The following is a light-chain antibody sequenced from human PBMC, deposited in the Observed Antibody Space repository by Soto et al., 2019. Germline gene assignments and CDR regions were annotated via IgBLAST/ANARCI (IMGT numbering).Light chain of an antibody. Sequence: PGDRATLSCSASQTISNSLAWYQQKPGQAPRLLISEASNRAAGVPARFSGSGSGTDFTLTISSLEPEDFAIYYCQQRSSWLTFGGGTKVDIK. CDR2: EAS. J-gene: IGKJ4*01. CDR1: QTISNS. CDR3: QQRSSWLT. V-gene: IGKV3-11*01.